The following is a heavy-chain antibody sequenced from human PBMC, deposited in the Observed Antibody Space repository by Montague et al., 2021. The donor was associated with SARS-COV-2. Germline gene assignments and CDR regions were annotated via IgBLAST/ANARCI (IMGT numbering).Heavy chain of an antibody. CDR3: ASLPRITIFGVVIHFDY. V-gene: IGHV4-39*01. J-gene: IGHJ4*02. D-gene: IGHD3-3*01. Sequence: SETLSLTCTVSGGSISSSSYYWGWIRQPPGKGLEWIGSIYYSGSTXYNPSLKSRVTISVDTSKNRFSLKLNSVTAADTAVYYCASLPRITIFGVVIHFDYWGQGTLVTVSS. CDR1: GGSISSSSYY. CDR2: IYYSGST.